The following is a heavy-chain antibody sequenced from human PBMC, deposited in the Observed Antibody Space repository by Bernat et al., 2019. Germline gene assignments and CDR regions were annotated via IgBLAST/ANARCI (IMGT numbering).Heavy chain of an antibody. Sequence: EVQLVESGGGLVKPGGSLRLSCAASGFTFSSYSMNWVRQAPGKGREWVSSISSSSSYIYYAASVKGRFTISRDNAKNSLYLQMNSLRAEDTAVYYCARGCGGSCYFHDASDIWGQGTMVTVSS. D-gene: IGHD2-15*01. CDR2: ISSSSSYI. J-gene: IGHJ3*02. V-gene: IGHV3-21*01. CDR1: GFTFSSYS. CDR3: ARGCGGSCYFHDASDI.